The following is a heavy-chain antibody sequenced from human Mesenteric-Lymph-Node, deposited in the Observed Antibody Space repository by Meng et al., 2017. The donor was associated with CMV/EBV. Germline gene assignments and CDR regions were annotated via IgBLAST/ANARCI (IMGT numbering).Heavy chain of an antibody. V-gene: IGHV3-48*03. CDR1: GFTFVNYE. J-gene: IGHJ4*02. Sequence: GESLKISCSASGFTFVNYEMNWVRQAPGKGLEWVSYIYNSGSTRFYADSVKGRFTISRDNTNKALYLQMNSLRAEDTAVYYCSRDPHYGDYVYYYDYWGQGTLVTVSS. CDR3: SRDPHYGDYVYYYDY. D-gene: IGHD4-17*01. CDR2: IYNSGSTR.